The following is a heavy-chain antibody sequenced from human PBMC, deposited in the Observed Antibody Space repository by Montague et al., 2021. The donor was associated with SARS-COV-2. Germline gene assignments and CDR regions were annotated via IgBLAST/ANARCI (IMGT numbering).Heavy chain of an antibody. Sequence: CAISGDSVSTHSGDWVWMRQSPSRGLEWLSRTYYRSQWYNDYAVSLKTRITITPDTSKNLFSLQLRSVTPDDTAVYYCARMAVAPRPGAYYGMDVWGQGTTVTVSS. V-gene: IGHV6-1*01. CDR2: TYYRSQWYN. CDR3: ARMAVAPRPGAYYGMDV. D-gene: IGHD6-6*01. CDR1: GDSVSTHSGD. J-gene: IGHJ6*02.